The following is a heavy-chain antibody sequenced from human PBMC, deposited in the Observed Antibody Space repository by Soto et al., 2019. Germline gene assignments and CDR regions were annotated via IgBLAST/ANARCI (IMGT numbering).Heavy chain of an antibody. CDR3: ASFGYDSSGTYYFDY. Sequence: GASVKVSCKASGYTITSYYMHWVRQEHRQGLEWMGIINPSGGSTSYAQKFQGRVTMTRDTSTSTVYMELSSLRSEDTAVYYCASFGYDSSGTYYFDYWGQGTLVTVSS. V-gene: IGHV1-46*01. CDR2: INPSGGST. J-gene: IGHJ4*02. CDR1: GYTITSYY. D-gene: IGHD3-22*01.